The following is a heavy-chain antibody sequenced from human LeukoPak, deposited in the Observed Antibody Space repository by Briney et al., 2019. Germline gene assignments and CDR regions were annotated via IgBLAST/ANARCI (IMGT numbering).Heavy chain of an antibody. J-gene: IGHJ4*02. Sequence: GESLKISCKGSGYSFTSYWIGWVRQMPGKGLEWMGIIYPGDSDTRYSPSFQGQVTISADKSISTAYLQWSSLKASNTAMYYCARRIGYYDSSGPNFDYWGQGTLVTVSS. CDR3: ARRIGYYDSSGPNFDY. CDR2: IYPGDSDT. CDR1: GYSFTSYW. V-gene: IGHV5-51*01. D-gene: IGHD3-22*01.